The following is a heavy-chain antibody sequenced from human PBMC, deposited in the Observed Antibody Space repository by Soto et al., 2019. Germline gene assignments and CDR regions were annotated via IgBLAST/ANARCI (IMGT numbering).Heavy chain of an antibody. CDR1: GGSISSGDYY. Sequence: SETLSLTCTVSGGSISSGDYYWSWIRQPPGKGLEWIGYIYYSGSTYYNPSLKSRVTISVDTSKNQFSLKLSSVTAADTAVYYCARATRAYDSSGYYYFDYWGQGTLVTVSS. D-gene: IGHD3-22*01. CDR2: IYYSGST. CDR3: ARATRAYDSSGYYYFDY. J-gene: IGHJ4*02. V-gene: IGHV4-30-4*01.